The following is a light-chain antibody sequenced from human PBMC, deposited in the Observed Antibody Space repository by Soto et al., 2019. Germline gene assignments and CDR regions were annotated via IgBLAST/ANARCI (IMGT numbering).Light chain of an antibody. CDR1: QTINTY. CDR2: TSS. V-gene: IGKV1-39*01. J-gene: IGKJ1*01. Sequence: DLQMTQSPSSLSASVGDRVTITCRASQTINTYLNWYQQKPGKAPSLLIYTSSNLQSGVPSRFSGSGSGTDFTLTISSLQPEDSATYYCQQSYNFPRTFGQGTKVEFK. CDR3: QQSYNFPRT.